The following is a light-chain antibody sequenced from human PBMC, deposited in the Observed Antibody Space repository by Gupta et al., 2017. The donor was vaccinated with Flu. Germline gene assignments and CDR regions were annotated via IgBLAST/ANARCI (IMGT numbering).Light chain of an antibody. CDR3: SSYTGSSTL. CDR2: EVN. CDR1: NSDVGAYNY. Sequence: QSALTQPASVSGSPGQSITISCTGSNSDVGAYNYVSWYQQHPGKAPKLIIFEVNNRPSVVSTRFSGSKSGNTASLTISGLQAEDDAHYYCSSYTGSSTLFGGGTQLTVL. J-gene: IGLJ2*01. V-gene: IGLV2-14*03.